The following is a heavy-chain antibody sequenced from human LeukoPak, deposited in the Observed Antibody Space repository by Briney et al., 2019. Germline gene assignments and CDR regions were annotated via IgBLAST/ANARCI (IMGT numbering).Heavy chain of an antibody. CDR3: AKRGGYESMAAFDY. Sequence: ASVKVSCKASGYTFTGYYMHWVRQAPGQGLEWMGWINPNSGGTNYAQKFQGRVTMTRDTSISTAYMELSRLRSDDTAVYYCAKRGGYESMAAFDYWGQGTLVTVSS. J-gene: IGHJ4*02. D-gene: IGHD3-16*01. V-gene: IGHV1-2*02. CDR2: INPNSGGT. CDR1: GYTFTGYY.